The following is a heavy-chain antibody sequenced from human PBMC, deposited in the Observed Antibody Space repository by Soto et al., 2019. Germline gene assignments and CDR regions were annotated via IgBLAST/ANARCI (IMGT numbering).Heavy chain of an antibody. CDR1: GGTFSSYT. Sequence: ASVKVSCKASGGTFSSYTISWVRQAPGQGLEWMGRIIPILGIANYAQKFQGRVTITADESTSTAYMELSSLRSEDTAVYYCATPGSRGRYFDWARAFDIWGQGTMVTVSS. V-gene: IGHV1-69*02. CDR3: ATPGSRGRYFDWARAFDI. D-gene: IGHD3-9*01. J-gene: IGHJ3*02. CDR2: IIPILGIA.